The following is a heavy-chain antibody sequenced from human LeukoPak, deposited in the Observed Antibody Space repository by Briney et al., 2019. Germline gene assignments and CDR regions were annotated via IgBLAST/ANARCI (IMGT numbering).Heavy chain of an antibody. Sequence: PGGPLRLSCAASGFTFSSYGMHWVRQAPGKGLEWVAVISYDGSNKYYADSVKGRFTISRDNSKNTLYLQMNSLRAEDTAVYYCAKAWSGWELNYWGQGTLVTVSS. V-gene: IGHV3-30*18. CDR2: ISYDGSNK. D-gene: IGHD1-26*01. J-gene: IGHJ4*02. CDR1: GFTFSSYG. CDR3: AKAWSGWELNY.